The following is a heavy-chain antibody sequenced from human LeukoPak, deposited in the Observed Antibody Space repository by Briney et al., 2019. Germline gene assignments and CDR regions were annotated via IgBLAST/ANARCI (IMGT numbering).Heavy chain of an antibody. CDR2: INSSGSTI. CDR1: GFTFSSYE. D-gene: IGHD4-17*01. J-gene: IGHJ4*02. V-gene: IGHV3-48*03. Sequence: QPGGSLRLSCAASGFTFSSYEMNWVRQAPGKGLEWVSYINSSGSTICYADSVKGRFTISRDNAKNSLYLQMNSLRAEDTAVYYCARGDDYGVFDYWGQGTLVTVSS. CDR3: ARGDDYGVFDY.